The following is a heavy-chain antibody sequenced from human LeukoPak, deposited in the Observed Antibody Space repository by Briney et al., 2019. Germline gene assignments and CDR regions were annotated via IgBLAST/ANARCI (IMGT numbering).Heavy chain of an antibody. Sequence: ASVTVSCKASGYTFTVNYIHWVRQAPGQGLEWMGWINPNSGATNYAQKFQGRVTMTRDTSISTAYMELSRLRSDDTAVYYCARGLTAMVRGVNDWFDPWGQGTLVTVSS. CDR2: INPNSGAT. CDR1: GYTFTVNY. J-gene: IGHJ5*02. V-gene: IGHV1-2*02. CDR3: ARGLTAMVRGVNDWFDP. D-gene: IGHD3-10*01.